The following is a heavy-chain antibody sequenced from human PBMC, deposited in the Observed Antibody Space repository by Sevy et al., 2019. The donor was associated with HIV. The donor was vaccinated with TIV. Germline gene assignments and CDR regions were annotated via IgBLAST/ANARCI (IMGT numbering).Heavy chain of an antibody. CDR1: GYTFTGYY. V-gene: IGHV1-2*06. Sequence: ASVKVSCKASGYTFTGYYMHWVRQAPGQGLEWMGRINPNSGGTNYAQKFQGRVTMTRDTSISTAYMELSRLRSDDTAVYYCARDHSSSSWGGYYYGMDVWGQGTTVTVSS. CDR2: INPNSGGT. J-gene: IGHJ6*02. CDR3: ARDHSSSSWGGYYYGMDV. D-gene: IGHD6-6*01.